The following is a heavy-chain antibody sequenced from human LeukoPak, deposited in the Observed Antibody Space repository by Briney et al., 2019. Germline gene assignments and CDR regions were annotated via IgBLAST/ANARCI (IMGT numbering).Heavy chain of an antibody. D-gene: IGHD1-26*01. CDR2: IHTSGST. Sequence: PSETLSLTCTVSGGSISTYYWSWIRQPAGKGLEWIGRIHTSGSTNYNPSLKSRATISVDKSKNQFSLKLSSVTAADTAVYYCARGLVGTTGEQNWFDPWGQGTLLTVSS. J-gene: IGHJ5*02. CDR1: GGSISTYY. CDR3: ARGLVGTTGEQNWFDP. V-gene: IGHV4-4*07.